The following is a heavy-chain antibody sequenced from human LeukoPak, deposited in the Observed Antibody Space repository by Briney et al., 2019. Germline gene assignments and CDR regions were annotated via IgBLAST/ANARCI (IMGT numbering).Heavy chain of an antibody. CDR3: ARGRSGVATIFDC. V-gene: IGHV3-64*01. Sequence: GSLRLSCAASGFTLSRHGMHWVRQAPGKGLEYVSAITSNGDSTYYANSVKGRFTISRDNSKNTLYLQMGSLRAEDMAVYFCARGRSGVATIFDCWGQGTLVTVSS. CDR2: ITSNGDST. D-gene: IGHD5-12*01. J-gene: IGHJ4*02. CDR1: GFTLSRHG.